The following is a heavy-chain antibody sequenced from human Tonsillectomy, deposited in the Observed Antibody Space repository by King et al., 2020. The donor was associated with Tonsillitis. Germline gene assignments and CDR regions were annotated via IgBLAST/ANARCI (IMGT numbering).Heavy chain of an antibody. Sequence: QLQESGPALVKPSQTLSLTCSVSGGSISSGEYYWNWIRQPAGKGLEWIGRISTSGTTNYNPSLKSRGTMSVDKSKNQVSLKVTSVTAADTAASYCAREGRDWYFDLWGRGTLVTVSS. CDR2: ISTSGTT. V-gene: IGHV4-61*02. J-gene: IGHJ2*01. CDR1: GGSISSGEYY. CDR3: AREGRDWYFDL.